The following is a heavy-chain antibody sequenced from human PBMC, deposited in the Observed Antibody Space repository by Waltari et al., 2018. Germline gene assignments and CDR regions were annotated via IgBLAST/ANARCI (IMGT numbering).Heavy chain of an antibody. Sequence: QVQLQESGPGLVKPSETLSLTCTVSGGSISSYYWSWIRQPPGKGLEWIGYIYYSGSTNYNPSLKSRVTISVDTSKNQFSLKLSSVTAADTAVYYCVRTLGDPPRGYFDYWGQGTLVTVSS. CDR2: IYYSGST. D-gene: IGHD2-21*02. CDR1: GGSISSYY. V-gene: IGHV4-59*01. J-gene: IGHJ4*02. CDR3: VRTLGDPPRGYFDY.